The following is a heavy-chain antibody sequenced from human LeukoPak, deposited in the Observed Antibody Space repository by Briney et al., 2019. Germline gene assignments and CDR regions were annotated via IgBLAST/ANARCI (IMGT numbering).Heavy chain of an antibody. CDR3: AKDRYDSSGNWFDP. CDR1: GYTLTELS. V-gene: IGHV1-24*01. J-gene: IGHJ5*02. CDR2: FDPEDGER. Sequence: GASVKVSCKVSGYTLTELSMHWVRQAPGKGLEWMGGFDPEDGERIYAQKFQGRVTMTEDTSTDTAYMKLSSLRSEDTAVYYCAKDRYDSSGNWFDPWGQGTLVTVSS. D-gene: IGHD3-22*01.